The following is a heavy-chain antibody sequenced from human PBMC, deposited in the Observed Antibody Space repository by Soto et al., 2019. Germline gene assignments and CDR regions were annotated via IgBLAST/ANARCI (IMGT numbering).Heavy chain of an antibody. Sequence: QVQLVQSGAEVKKPGSSVKVSCKASGGTFGSQSLSWVRQAPGQGLEWMGRIIPMDGTPNYAQQFQGRVTITADEFTSTVYMELSSLRSEDTAVYYCATDGVVREFNFHYWGHGTLVTVSS. D-gene: IGHD2-8*01. V-gene: IGHV1-69*08. J-gene: IGHJ4*01. CDR1: GGTFGSQS. CDR3: ATDGVVREFNFHY. CDR2: IIPMDGTP.